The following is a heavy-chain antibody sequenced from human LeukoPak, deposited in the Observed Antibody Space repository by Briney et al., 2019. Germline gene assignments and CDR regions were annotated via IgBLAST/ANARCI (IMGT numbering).Heavy chain of an antibody. CDR3: ARARGATTKYYFDY. Sequence: GGSLRLSCAASGFTLSSYWMHWVRQAPGKELVWVSRINSDGSSTSYADSVKGRFTISRDNSKNTLYLQMNSLRAEDTAVYYCARARGATTKYYFDYWGQGTLVTVSS. CDR2: INSDGSST. V-gene: IGHV3-74*01. J-gene: IGHJ4*01. D-gene: IGHD1-26*01. CDR1: GFTLSSYW.